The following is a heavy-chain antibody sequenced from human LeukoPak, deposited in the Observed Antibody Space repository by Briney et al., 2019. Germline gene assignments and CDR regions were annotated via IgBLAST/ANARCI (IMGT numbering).Heavy chain of an antibody. J-gene: IGHJ6*03. CDR1: GYTFTSYG. CDR2: ISAYNGNT. CDR3: ARERASYYDFWSGYYNPYYMDV. V-gene: IGHV1-18*01. D-gene: IGHD3-3*01. Sequence: ASVKVSCKASGYTFTSYGISWVRQAPGQGLEWMGWISAYNGNTNYAQKLQGRVTMTTDTSTSTAYMELRSLRSDDTAVYYCARERASYYDFWSGYYNPYYMDVWGKGTTVTVSS.